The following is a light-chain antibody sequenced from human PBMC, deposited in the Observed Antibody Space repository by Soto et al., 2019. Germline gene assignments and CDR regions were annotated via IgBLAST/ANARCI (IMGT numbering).Light chain of an antibody. CDR3: SSYAGSNNPCV. Sequence: QSVLTQPASVSGSPGQSITISCTGTSSDVGGYNYVSWYQQHPGKAPKLMIYEVSNRPSGVSNRFSGSKSGNTASLTISGLQAEDEADYYCSSYAGSNNPCVFGTGTKVTVL. V-gene: IGLV2-14*01. J-gene: IGLJ1*01. CDR2: EVS. CDR1: SSDVGGYNY.